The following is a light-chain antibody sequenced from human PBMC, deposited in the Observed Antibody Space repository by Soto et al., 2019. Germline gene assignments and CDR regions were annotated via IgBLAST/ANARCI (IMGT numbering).Light chain of an antibody. CDR3: QQYGNFLS. CDR1: QSVSATY. Sequence: EIVLTQSPDTLSLSPGERATLSCRASQSVSATYLAWCQQKRGQAPRLLIYDASSRATGIPDRFTGSGSGTDFTLTISRLEPEDFAVYYCQQYGNFLSFGPGTKVDMK. CDR2: DAS. V-gene: IGKV3-20*01. J-gene: IGKJ3*01.